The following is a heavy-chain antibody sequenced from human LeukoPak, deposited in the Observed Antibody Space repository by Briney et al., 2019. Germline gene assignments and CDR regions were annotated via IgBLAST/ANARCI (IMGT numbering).Heavy chain of an antibody. V-gene: IGHV3-7*01. CDR1: GFTFSSYW. J-gene: IGHJ4*02. D-gene: IGHD1-26*01. CDR3: AKVGAWELQRVFEN. CDR2: INRDGSEQ. Sequence: GGSLRLSCEVSGFTFSSYWMTWARHIPGKGLEWLANINRDGSEQHYVESVKGRFTISRDNGRNSLYLQMDSLRVDDTAVYYCAKVGAWELQRVFENWGQGTLVTVSS.